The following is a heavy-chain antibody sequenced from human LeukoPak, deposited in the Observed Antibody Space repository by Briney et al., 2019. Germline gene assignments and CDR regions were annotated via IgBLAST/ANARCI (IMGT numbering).Heavy chain of an antibody. D-gene: IGHD6-13*01. J-gene: IGHJ5*02. V-gene: IGHV5-51*01. CDR2: IYPGDSDT. Sequence: GEPLKISCKASGYIFTDYWIGWVRQMPGKGLEWMGIIYPGDSDTKYSPSFQGQVTISADRSINTAYLQWSSLRASDTAIYYCATPYSTSWPWGQGTLVTVSS. CDR1: GYIFTDYW. CDR3: ATPYSTSWP.